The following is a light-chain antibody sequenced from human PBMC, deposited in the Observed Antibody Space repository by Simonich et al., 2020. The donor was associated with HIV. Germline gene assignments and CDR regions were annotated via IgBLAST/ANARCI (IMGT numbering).Light chain of an antibody. Sequence: EIVMTQSPATLSVSPGERATLSCRPSQSISSNLAWYQQKPGQAPRLLIYGASTRATGIPARFSGIGFGTEFSLTISSMQSEDFAVYYCQQYNNWPSPFTFGPGTKVDIK. CDR2: GAS. CDR1: QSISSN. CDR3: QQYNNWPSPFT. J-gene: IGKJ3*01. V-gene: IGKV3-15*01.